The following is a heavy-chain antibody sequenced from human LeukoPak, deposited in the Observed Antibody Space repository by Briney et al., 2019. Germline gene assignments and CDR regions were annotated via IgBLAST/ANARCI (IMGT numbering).Heavy chain of an antibody. Sequence: GGSLRLSCAASGFTFSSYSMNWVRQAPGKGLEWVSYISSSSSTIYYANSVKGRFTISRDNYKNTLYLQLKSLRAEDAGVYYCAKDGGVGMGAFHIWGQGTMVTVSS. CDR2: ISSSSSTI. CDR1: GFTFSSYS. D-gene: IGHD3-16*01. J-gene: IGHJ3*02. V-gene: IGHV3-48*01. CDR3: AKDGGVGMGAFHI.